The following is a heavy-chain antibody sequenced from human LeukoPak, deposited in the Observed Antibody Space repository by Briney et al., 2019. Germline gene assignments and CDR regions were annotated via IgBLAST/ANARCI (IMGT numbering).Heavy chain of an antibody. CDR1: GFTFSSYG. V-gene: IGHV3-23*01. D-gene: IGHD3-22*01. J-gene: IGHJ4*02. CDR3: AKAYGSSGYYQLPIDF. Sequence: GGSLRPSCAASGFTFSSYGMSWVRQAPGKGLEWVAAISGSGRSTYYADSVKGRFTISRDDSMNTIYLQMNSLRADDTAVYYCAKAYGSSGYYQLPIDFWGQGTLVTVSS. CDR2: ISGSGRST.